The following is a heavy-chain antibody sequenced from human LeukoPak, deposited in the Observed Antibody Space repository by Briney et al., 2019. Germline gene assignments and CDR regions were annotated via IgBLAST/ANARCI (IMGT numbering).Heavy chain of an antibody. Sequence: PGGSLRLSCAASGFSVSSNYLAWVRQAPGKGLEWVSVFYSGGLTYYADSVEGRFTVSRDNSKNTLYLQMTSLRAEDTAVYYCAKDQVWIVVGSFDYWGQGTLVTVSS. D-gene: IGHD3-22*01. CDR3: AKDQVWIVVGSFDY. CDR1: GFSVSSNY. J-gene: IGHJ4*02. V-gene: IGHV3-53*01. CDR2: FYSGGLT.